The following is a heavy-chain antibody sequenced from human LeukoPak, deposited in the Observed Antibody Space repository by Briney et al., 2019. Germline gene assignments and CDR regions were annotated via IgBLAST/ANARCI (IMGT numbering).Heavy chain of an antibody. Sequence: PGGSLRLSCAASGFTFSGSAMHWVRQASGKGLEWVGRIRSKANSYATAYAASVKGRFTISRDDSKNTVYLQMNSLKTEDTAVYYCTSIMVATDYWGQGTLVTVSS. D-gene: IGHD2-8*01. CDR2: IRSKANSYAT. V-gene: IGHV3-73*01. CDR1: GFTFSGSA. J-gene: IGHJ4*02. CDR3: TSIMVATDY.